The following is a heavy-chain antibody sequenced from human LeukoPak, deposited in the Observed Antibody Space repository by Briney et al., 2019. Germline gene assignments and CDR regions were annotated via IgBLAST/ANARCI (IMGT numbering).Heavy chain of an antibody. D-gene: IGHD3-22*01. Sequence: GGSLRLSCAASGFTFSSYGMHWVRQAPGKGLEWVAVISYDGSNKYYADSVKGRFTISRDNSKNTAYLQMNSLKTEDTAVYYCTRGVMDYDSSGYYFGYWGQGTLVTVSS. CDR2: ISYDGSNK. CDR3: TRGVMDYDSSGYYFGY. J-gene: IGHJ4*02. V-gene: IGHV3-30*03. CDR1: GFTFSSYG.